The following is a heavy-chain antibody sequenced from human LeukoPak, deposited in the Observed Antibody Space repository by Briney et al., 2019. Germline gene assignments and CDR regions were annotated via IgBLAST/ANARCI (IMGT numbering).Heavy chain of an antibody. CDR3: ARWLYSGGWAIDY. J-gene: IGHJ4*02. D-gene: IGHD6-19*01. V-gene: IGHV3-7*01. Sequence: PGGSLRLSCAASGFTFSSYWMSWVRQAPGKGLEWVANIKQDGSEKYYVDSVKGRFTISRDNAKNSLYLQMNSLRAEDTAVYYCARWLYSGGWAIDYWGQGTMVSVSS. CDR2: IKQDGSEK. CDR1: GFTFSSYW.